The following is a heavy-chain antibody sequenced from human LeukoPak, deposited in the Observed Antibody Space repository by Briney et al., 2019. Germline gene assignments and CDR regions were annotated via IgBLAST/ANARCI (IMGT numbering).Heavy chain of an antibody. V-gene: IGHV3-48*01. CDR2: ISSGSRTI. J-gene: IGHJ4*02. CDR1: GFTFSSYS. Sequence: GGSLRLSCAASGFTFSSYSMNWVRQAPGKGLEWVSFISSGSRTIYYTDSVKGRFTISRDNAKNSLYLQMNSLRAEDTAVYFCASSQGPLDYWGQGTLVTVSS. CDR3: ASSQGPLDY.